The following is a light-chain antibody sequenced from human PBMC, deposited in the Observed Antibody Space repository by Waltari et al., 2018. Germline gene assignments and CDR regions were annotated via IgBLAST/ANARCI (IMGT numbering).Light chain of an antibody. CDR3: SSCTTSNTVV. J-gene: IGLJ1*01. V-gene: IGLV2-14*01. Sequence: QSALTQPASVSGSPGQSIAISCTGTSSDLGSYNYVSWYQQHPGKTPKLMFYEVSNRPAGVSDGFAGSKSGTTASLTISGLQAEDEADYYCSSCTTSNTVVFGTGTKVTVL. CDR1: SSDLGSYNY. CDR2: EVS.